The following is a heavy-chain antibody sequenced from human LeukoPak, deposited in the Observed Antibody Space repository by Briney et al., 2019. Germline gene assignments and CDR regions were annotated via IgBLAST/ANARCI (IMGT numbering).Heavy chain of an antibody. CDR1: GYTFTSYY. CDR3: ARDNSVGDNAWWFDP. CDR2: INPTGGST. D-gene: IGHD1-26*01. Sequence: ASVKVSCKASGYTFTSYYMQWVRQAPGQGLEWMGLINPTGGSTGYAQKFQGRVTMTSDMSTSTDYMELSSLRSEDTAIYYCARDNSVGDNAWWFDPWGQGTLVTVSS. V-gene: IGHV1-46*01. J-gene: IGHJ5*02.